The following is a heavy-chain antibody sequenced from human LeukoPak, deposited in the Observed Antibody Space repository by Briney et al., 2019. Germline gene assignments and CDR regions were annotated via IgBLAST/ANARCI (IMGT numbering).Heavy chain of an antibody. V-gene: IGHV3-33*01. J-gene: IGHJ4*02. CDR2: IWYDGSNK. CDR1: GFTFGSYG. D-gene: IGHD2-21*02. CDR3: ARDSCGGDCYSGGY. Sequence: SGGSLRLSCAASGFTFGSYGMHWVRQAPGKRLEWVAVIWYDGSNKYYADSVKGRFTISRDNSKNALYLQMNSLRAEDTAVYYCARDSCGGDCYSGGYWGQGTLVTVSS.